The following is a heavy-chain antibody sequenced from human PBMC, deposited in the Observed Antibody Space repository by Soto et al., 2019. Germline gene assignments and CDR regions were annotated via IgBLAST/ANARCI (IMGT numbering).Heavy chain of an antibody. Sequence: GGSLRLSCAASGFTFSDYYMSWIRQAPGKGLEWVSAISGSGGSTYYADSVKGRFTISRDNSKNTLYLQMNSLRAEDTAVYYCAKDLNMVRGVIINALYYYYGMDVWGQGTTVTVSS. J-gene: IGHJ6*02. CDR3: AKDLNMVRGVIINALYYYYGMDV. CDR1: GFTFSDYY. CDR2: ISGSGGST. V-gene: IGHV3-23*01. D-gene: IGHD3-10*01.